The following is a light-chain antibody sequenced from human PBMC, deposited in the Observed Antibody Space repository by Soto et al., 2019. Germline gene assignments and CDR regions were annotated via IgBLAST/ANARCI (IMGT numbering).Light chain of an antibody. CDR2: EVS. CDR3: YSYIGTIA. V-gene: IGLV2-23*02. Sequence: QSALTQPASVSGAPGQSITISCTGTSSDVGRHNFVSWYQQHPGKVPQLLIYEVSKRLSGVSNRFSGSKSGNPASLTLSGPQEEDEADYYCYSYIGTIAFGGGTKLTVL. J-gene: IGLJ2*01. CDR1: SSDVGRHNF.